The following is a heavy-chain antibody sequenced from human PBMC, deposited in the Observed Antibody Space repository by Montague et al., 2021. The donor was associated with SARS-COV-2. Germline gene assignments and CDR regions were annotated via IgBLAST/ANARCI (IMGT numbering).Heavy chain of an antibody. V-gene: IGHV3-7*01. CDR3: AKSGGAYGLDV. CDR1: GFTFSNIW. CDR2: IKSDESEK. D-gene: IGHD2-21*01. Sequence: SLRLSCAASGFTFSNIWMSWVRQAPGKGLEWVANIKSDESEKNYVDSVKGRFSISRDNAKNSLYLQMDNLRAEDTAIYYCAKSGGAYGLDVWGQGTSVSVSS. J-gene: IGHJ6*02.